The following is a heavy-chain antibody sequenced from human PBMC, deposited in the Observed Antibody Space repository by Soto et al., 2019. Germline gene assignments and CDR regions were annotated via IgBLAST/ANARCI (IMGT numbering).Heavy chain of an antibody. Sequence: GESLKISCKGSGYSFTSYWIGWVRQMPGKGLEWMGIIYPGDSDTRYSPSFQGQVTISADKSISTAYLQWSSLKASDTAMYYCARHSVVAGIVPDYYYMDFWGKGTTVTVSS. V-gene: IGHV5-51*01. CDR1: GYSFTSYW. J-gene: IGHJ6*03. CDR2: IYPGDSDT. D-gene: IGHD1-26*01. CDR3: ARHSVVAGIVPDYYYMDF.